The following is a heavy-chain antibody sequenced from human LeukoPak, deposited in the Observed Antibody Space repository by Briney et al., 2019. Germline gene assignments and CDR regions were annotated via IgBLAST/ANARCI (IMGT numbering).Heavy chain of an antibody. CDR3: ARQGSGSSYYYYTFPY. CDR1: GGSLSGYY. J-gene: IGHJ4*02. V-gene: IGHV4-34*01. CDR2: INHSGNT. Sequence: SETLSLTCAVYGGSLSGYYWSWIRQPPGKGLEWIGKINHSGNTNYNPSLKSRVTMSVDTSKNHFYLKLSSVIAADTAVYYCARQGSGSSYYYYTFPYWGQGTLVTVSS. D-gene: IGHD1-26*01.